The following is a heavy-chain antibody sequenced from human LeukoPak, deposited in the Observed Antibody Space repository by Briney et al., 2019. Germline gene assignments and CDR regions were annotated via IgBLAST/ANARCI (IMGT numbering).Heavy chain of an antibody. Sequence: SETLSLTCAVYGGSFSGYYWSLIRQPPGKGLEWIGEINHSGGTNYNPSLKSRVTISVDTSKNQFSLKLSSVTAADTAVYYCARVGDIVVVPAAVYFDYWGQGTLVTVSS. V-gene: IGHV4-34*01. CDR2: INHSGGT. D-gene: IGHD2-2*01. CDR1: GGSFSGYY. J-gene: IGHJ4*02. CDR3: ARVGDIVVVPAAVYFDY.